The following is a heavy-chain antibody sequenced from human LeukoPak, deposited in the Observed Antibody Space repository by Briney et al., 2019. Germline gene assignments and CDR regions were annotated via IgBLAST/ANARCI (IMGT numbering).Heavy chain of an antibody. CDR2: IDYSGTT. V-gene: IGHV4-59*01. J-gene: IGHJ3*02. D-gene: IGHD5-12*01. CDR1: XVSISSYH. Sequence: SETLSLTGTVSXVSISSYHWSWVRQPPGKGLEWMGYIDYSGTTSYNPSLKSRLTISVDTSKNQFSLKLSSVTAADTAVYYCASTMATGDAFDIWGQGTTVTVSS. CDR3: ASTMATGDAFDI.